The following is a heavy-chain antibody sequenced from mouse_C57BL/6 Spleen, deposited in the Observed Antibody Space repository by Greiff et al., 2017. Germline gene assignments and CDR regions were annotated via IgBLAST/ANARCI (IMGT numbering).Heavy chain of an antibody. Sequence: QVQLKQPGAELVKPGASVKLSCKASGYTFTSYCIHWVKQRPGQGLEWIGMIHPNSGSTNYNEKFKSKATLTVDKSSSTAYMQLSSLTSEDSAVYYCARARPRDYAMDYWGQGTSVTVSS. CDR3: ARARPRDYAMDY. V-gene: IGHV1-64*01. J-gene: IGHJ4*01. CDR2: IHPNSGST. CDR1: GYTFTSYC.